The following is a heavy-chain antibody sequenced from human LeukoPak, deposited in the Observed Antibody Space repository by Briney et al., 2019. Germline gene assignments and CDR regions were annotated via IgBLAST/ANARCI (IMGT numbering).Heavy chain of an antibody. V-gene: IGHV3-43*02. CDR1: GFIFDDYA. D-gene: IGHD2-15*01. Sequence: GGSLRLSCAASGFIFDDYAMHWVRQVPGKGLEWVSLISGDGGRTFYEDSVKGRFTVSRDNSKNLMYLQMSGLRTEDTALYYCAKDRYCRGGTCSGGFDYWGQGTLVTVSS. J-gene: IGHJ4*02. CDR2: ISGDGGRT. CDR3: AKDRYCRGGTCSGGFDY.